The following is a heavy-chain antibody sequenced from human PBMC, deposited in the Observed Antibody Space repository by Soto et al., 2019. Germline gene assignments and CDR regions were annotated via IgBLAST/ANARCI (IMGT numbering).Heavy chain of an antibody. Sequence: EVQLVQSGAEVKKHGESLRISCKGSGHSFTSYWINWVRQIPGKGLEWMGRIDPSDSYTNQSPSFQGHVTISADKSIRTAYLQWSRLKASDTAVYYCAFQSPYSSSSELDYWGQGTLVTVSS. CDR1: GHSFTSYW. V-gene: IGHV5-10-1*03. CDR3: AFQSPYSSSSELDY. J-gene: IGHJ4*02. CDR2: IDPSDSYT. D-gene: IGHD6-6*01.